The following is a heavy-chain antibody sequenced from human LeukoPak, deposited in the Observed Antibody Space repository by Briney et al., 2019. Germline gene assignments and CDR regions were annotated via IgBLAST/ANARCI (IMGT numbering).Heavy chain of an antibody. CDR3: ASVGYGDYV. CDR2: IYNSGST. V-gene: IGHV4-59*01. CDR1: GASINSYY. J-gene: IGHJ4*02. Sequence: SETLSLTCTVSGASINSYYWSWIRQPPGKGLEWIGYIYNSGSTNYNPSLKSRVTISVDTSKNQFSLKLSSVTAADTAVYYCASVGYGDYVWGQGTLVTVSS. D-gene: IGHD4-17*01.